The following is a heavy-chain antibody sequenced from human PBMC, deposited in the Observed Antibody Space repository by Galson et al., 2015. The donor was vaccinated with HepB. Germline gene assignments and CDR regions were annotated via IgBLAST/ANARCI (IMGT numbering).Heavy chain of an antibody. Sequence: SETLSLTCTVSGGSISSYYWSWIRQPPGKGLEWIGGSSNYNPSLKSRVTVSLDRSKNQFSLKLSSVTAADTAVYYCARVEFSYGPFDYWGQGTLVTVSS. J-gene: IGHJ4*02. CDR1: GGSISSYY. CDR3: ARVEFSYGPFDY. V-gene: IGHV4-59*01. CDR2: GSS. D-gene: IGHD5-18*01.